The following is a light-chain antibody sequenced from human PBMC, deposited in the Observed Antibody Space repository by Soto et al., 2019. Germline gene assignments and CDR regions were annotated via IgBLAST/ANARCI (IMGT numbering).Light chain of an antibody. V-gene: IGKV3-20*01. CDR2: GAS. CDR3: QQYGSSGT. CDR1: QSVSNNY. J-gene: IGKJ1*01. Sequence: EVVLTQSPGTLSLSPGERATLSCRASQSVSNNYLAWYQQKPGQAPRLLIYGASNRATGIPDRFSGSGSGTEFTPTFSRLEPEDFAVDYCQQYGSSGTFGQGTKVDIK.